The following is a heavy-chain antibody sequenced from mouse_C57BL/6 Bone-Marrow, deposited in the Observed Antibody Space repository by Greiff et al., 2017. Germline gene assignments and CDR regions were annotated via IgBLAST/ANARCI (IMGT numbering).Heavy chain of an antibody. V-gene: IGHV1-54*01. J-gene: IGHJ1*03. CDR3: ARGGDYYGSSHWYFDV. Sequence: QVQLQRSGAELVRPGTSVKVSCKASGYAFTNYLIEWVKQRPGQGLEWIGVINPGSGGTNYNEKFKGKATLTADKSSSTAYMQLSSLTSEDSAVYCCARGGDYYGSSHWYFDVWGTGTTVTVSS. D-gene: IGHD1-1*01. CDR2: INPGSGGT. CDR1: GYAFTNYL.